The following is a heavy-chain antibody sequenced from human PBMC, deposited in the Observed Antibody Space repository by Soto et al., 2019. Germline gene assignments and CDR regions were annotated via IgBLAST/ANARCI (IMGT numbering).Heavy chain of an antibody. D-gene: IGHD2-2*01. CDR1: GFTFSSYS. CDR3: ARDWGPYCSSTSCYKRGAFDY. V-gene: IGHV3-48*02. Sequence: GGSLRLSCAASGFTFSSYSMNWVRQAPGKGLEWVSYISSSSSTIYYADSVKGRFTISRDNAKNSLNLQMNSLRDEDTAVYYCARDWGPYCSSTSCYKRGAFDYWGQGTLVTVSS. J-gene: IGHJ4*02. CDR2: ISSSSSTI.